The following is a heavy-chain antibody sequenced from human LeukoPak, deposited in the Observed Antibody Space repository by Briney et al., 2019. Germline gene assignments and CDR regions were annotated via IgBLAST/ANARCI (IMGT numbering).Heavy chain of an antibody. CDR2: ISSYNGDT. CDR1: NYTFTSYG. CDR3: AREDRRYTYGQLIRWFDP. D-gene: IGHD5-18*01. V-gene: IGHV1-18*01. J-gene: IGHJ5*02. Sequence: GASVKVSCKTFNYTFTSYGVSWVRQAPGQGLEWMGWISSYNGDTKYAQKFQDRVTMTTDTSTSTAYMELKSLRSDDTAVYYCAREDRRYTYGQLIRWFDPWGQGTLVTVSS.